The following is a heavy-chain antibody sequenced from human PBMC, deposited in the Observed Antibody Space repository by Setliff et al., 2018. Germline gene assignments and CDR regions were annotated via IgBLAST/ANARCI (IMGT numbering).Heavy chain of an antibody. CDR2: IFHTGST. CDR1: DYSITSNYY. V-gene: IGHV4-38-2*01. D-gene: IGHD2-2*01. CDR3: ARVSCGSSSCAYFDS. J-gene: IGHJ4*02. Sequence: SETLSLTCAVSDYSITSNYYWGWIRQPPGKGLEWIVSIFHTGSTYYNPSLRSRVTISVDTSKNQFSLKLSSVTAADTAVYYCARVSCGSSSCAYFDSWGQGTLVTVSS.